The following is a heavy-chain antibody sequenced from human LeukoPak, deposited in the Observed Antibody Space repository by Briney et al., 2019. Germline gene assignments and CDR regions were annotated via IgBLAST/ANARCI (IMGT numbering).Heavy chain of an antibody. V-gene: IGHV1-18*04. D-gene: IGHD5-18*01. Sequence: ASVKVSCKASGYTFTTYGITWVRQAPGQGLEWMGYISAYSGNTNYAQKLQGRVTMTTDTSTTTAYMELRSLRSDDTGVYYCARGLSADTSVGHLAHWGQGTLVTVSS. J-gene: IGHJ4*02. CDR3: ARGLSADTSVGHLAH. CDR1: GYTFTTYG. CDR2: ISAYSGNT.